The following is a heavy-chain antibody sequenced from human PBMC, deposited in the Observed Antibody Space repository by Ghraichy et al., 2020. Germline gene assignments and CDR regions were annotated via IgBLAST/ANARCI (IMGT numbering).Heavy chain of an antibody. Sequence: GGSLRLSCAASGFTFSSYGMHWVRQAPGKGLEWVAVIWYDGSNKYYADSVKGRFTISRDNSKNTLYLQMNSLRAEDTAVYYCARTYQWLTIYYYYYYMDVWGKGTTVTVSS. D-gene: IGHD6-19*01. CDR3: ARTYQWLTIYYYYYYMDV. V-gene: IGHV3-33*01. J-gene: IGHJ6*03. CDR2: IWYDGSNK. CDR1: GFTFSSYG.